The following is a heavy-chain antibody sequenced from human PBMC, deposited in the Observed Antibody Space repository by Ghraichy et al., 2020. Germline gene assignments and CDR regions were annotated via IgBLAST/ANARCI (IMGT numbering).Heavy chain of an antibody. Sequence: ASVKVSCKTSGYSFTGYYLHWVRQAPGQGLEWMGRIKPTVGGTHYAQNFQGRVTMTRDTSTSTAYMELTSLRSADTAVYYCARGVSITGATAYYLDVWGEGTTVTVSS. V-gene: IGHV1-2*06. CDR1: GYSFTGYY. J-gene: IGHJ6*03. D-gene: IGHD1-20*01. CDR2: IKPTVGGT. CDR3: ARGVSITGATAYYLDV.